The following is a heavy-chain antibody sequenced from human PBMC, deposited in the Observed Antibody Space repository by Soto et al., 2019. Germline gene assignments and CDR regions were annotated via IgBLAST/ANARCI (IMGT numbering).Heavy chain of an antibody. CDR2: ISAYNGNT. D-gene: IGHD4-17*01. CDR1: GYTFTSYC. CDR3: ARDRYGDYDPEFDY. Sequence: GASVKVSCKASGYTFTSYCISWVRQAPGQGLEWMGWISAYNGNTNYAQKLQGRVTMTTDTSTSTAYMELRSLRSDDTAVYYCARDRYGDYDPEFDYWGQGTLVTVSS. V-gene: IGHV1-18*01. J-gene: IGHJ4*02.